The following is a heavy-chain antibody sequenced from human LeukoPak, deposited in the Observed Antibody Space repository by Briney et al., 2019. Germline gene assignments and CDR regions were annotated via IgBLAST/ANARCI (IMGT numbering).Heavy chain of an antibody. CDR1: GGSFSGYY. Sequence: SETLSLTCAVYGGSFSGYYWSWIRQPPGKGLERIGEINHSGSTNYNPSLKSRVTISVDTSKNQISLKLSSVTAADTAVYYCARQRYCSGGSCYLYYYYYMDVWGKGTTVTISS. CDR3: ARQRYCSGGSCYLYYYYYMDV. J-gene: IGHJ6*03. D-gene: IGHD2-15*01. CDR2: INHSGST. V-gene: IGHV4-34*01.